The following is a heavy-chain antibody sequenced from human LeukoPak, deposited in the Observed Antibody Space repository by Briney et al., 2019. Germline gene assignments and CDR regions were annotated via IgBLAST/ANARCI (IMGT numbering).Heavy chain of an antibody. J-gene: IGHJ4*02. Sequence: GGSLRLSCAASGFTFSGYWMSWVRQAPGKGLEWLTNINQDGSEKCYVDSVKGRFTISRDNAKNSLYLQMSSLRAEDTAVYYCARGGYSYGYGLDYWGQGTLVTVSS. CDR1: GFTFSGYW. V-gene: IGHV3-7*01. CDR3: ARGGYSYGYGLDY. D-gene: IGHD5-18*01. CDR2: INQDGSEK.